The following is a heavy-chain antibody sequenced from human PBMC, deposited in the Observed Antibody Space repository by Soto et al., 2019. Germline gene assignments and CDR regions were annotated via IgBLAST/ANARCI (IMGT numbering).Heavy chain of an antibody. CDR3: ARSLDIVLVPAAMQVGWFDP. D-gene: IGHD2-2*03. J-gene: IGHJ5*02. V-gene: IGHV4-59*12. CDR2: IYHSGST. CDR1: GGSISSYY. Sequence: SETLSLTCTVSGGSISSYYWSWIRQPPGKGLEWIGYIYHSGSTNYNPSLKSRVTISVDTSKNQFSLKLSSVTAADTAVYYCARSLDIVLVPAAMQVGWFDPWGQGTLVTVSS.